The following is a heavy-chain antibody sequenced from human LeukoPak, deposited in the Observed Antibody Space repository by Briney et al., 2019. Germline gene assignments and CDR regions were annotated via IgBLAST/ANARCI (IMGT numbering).Heavy chain of an antibody. Sequence: GESLKISCKGSGYSFTNYWIGWVRQMPGKGLEWMGIIYPGDSDTRYSPSFQGQVSISADKSISTAYLQWSSLKASDTAMYYCARHPGEGWSLPHWFDPWGQGTLVIVSS. CDR2: IYPGDSDT. V-gene: IGHV5-51*01. CDR3: ARHPGEGWSLPHWFDP. CDR1: GYSFTNYW. J-gene: IGHJ5*02. D-gene: IGHD6-19*01.